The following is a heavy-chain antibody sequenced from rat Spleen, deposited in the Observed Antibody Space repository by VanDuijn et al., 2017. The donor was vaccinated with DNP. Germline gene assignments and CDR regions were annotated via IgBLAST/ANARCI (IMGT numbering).Heavy chain of an antibody. CDR1: GFTFSDYN. D-gene: IGHD1-11*01. J-gene: IGHJ4*01. CDR2: ISYDGSTT. CDR3: ATFEGRDA. Sequence: EVQLVESGGGLVQPGRSLKLSCAASGFTFSDYNMAWVRQAPKKGLEWVATISYDGSTTYYRDSVKGRFTMSRDNAKSTLYLEMDSLRSEDTATYYCATFEGRDAWGQGTSVTVSS. V-gene: IGHV5-7*01.